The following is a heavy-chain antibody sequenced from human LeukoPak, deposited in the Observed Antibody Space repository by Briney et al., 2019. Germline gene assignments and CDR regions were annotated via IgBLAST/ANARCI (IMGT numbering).Heavy chain of an antibody. V-gene: IGHV3-48*01. CDR2: ISSSSSTI. Sequence: GGSLRLSCAASGFTFSSYGMTWVRQAPGKGLEWVSYISSSSSTIYYADSVKGRFTISRDNSKNTLYLQMNSLRAADTAVYYCARDLDNWNVYIFDYWGLGTLVTASS. CDR3: ARDLDNWNVYIFDY. D-gene: IGHD1-20*01. J-gene: IGHJ4*02. CDR1: GFTFSSYG.